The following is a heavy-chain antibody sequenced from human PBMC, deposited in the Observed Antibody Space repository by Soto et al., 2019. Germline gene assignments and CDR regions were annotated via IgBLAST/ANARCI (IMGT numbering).Heavy chain of an antibody. D-gene: IGHD6-6*01. Sequence: QVQLVQAGAEVKKPGASVKVSCKASGYTFTGYYMHWVRQAPGQGLEWMGWINPNSGGTNYAQKFQGRVTMTRDTSISTAYMELRRLRSDDTAVYYCARNPVGSSSPHQYYCYYGMDVWGQGTTVTFSS. V-gene: IGHV1-2*02. CDR2: INPNSGGT. CDR3: ARNPVGSSSPHQYYCYYGMDV. CDR1: GYTFTGYY. J-gene: IGHJ6*02.